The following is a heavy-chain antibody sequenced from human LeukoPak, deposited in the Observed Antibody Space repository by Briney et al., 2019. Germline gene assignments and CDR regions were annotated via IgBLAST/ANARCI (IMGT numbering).Heavy chain of an antibody. CDR3: TTDLVVTGIAAD. CDR2: IKSKTDGGTT. J-gene: IGHJ4*02. D-gene: IGHD6-13*01. CDR1: GFTVRSNY. Sequence: GGSLRLSCAASGFTVRSNYMSWVRQAPGKGLEWVGRIKSKTDGGTTDYAAPVKGRFTISRDDSKNTLYLQMNSLKTEDTAVYYCTTDLVVTGIAADWGQGTLVTVSS. V-gene: IGHV3-15*01.